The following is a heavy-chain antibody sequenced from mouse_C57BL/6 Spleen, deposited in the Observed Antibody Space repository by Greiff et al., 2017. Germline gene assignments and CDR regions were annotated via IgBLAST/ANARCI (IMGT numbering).Heavy chain of an antibody. CDR3: TRWGYYYGSSHYLDY. CDR1: GYTFTSYW. Sequence: VQLQQSGTVLARPGASVKMSCKTSGYTFTSYWMHWVKQRPGQGLEWIGAIYPGNSDTSYNQKFKGKAKLTAVTSASTAYLELSSLTNEDSAVYYCTRWGYYYGSSHYLDYWGQGTTLTVSS. V-gene: IGHV1-5*01. CDR2: IYPGNSDT. J-gene: IGHJ2*01. D-gene: IGHD1-1*01.